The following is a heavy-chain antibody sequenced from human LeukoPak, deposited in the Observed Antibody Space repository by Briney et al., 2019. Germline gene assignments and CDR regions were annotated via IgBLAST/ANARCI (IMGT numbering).Heavy chain of an antibody. CDR3: ASNVVPAAIKRYYMDV. V-gene: IGHV1-69*05. Sequence: GASVKVSCKASGGTFSSYAISWVRQAPGQGIEWMGGIIPIFGTANYAQKFQGRVTITTDESTSTAYMELSSLRSEDTAVYYCASNVVPAAIKRYYMDVWGKGTTVTVSS. CDR2: IIPIFGTA. J-gene: IGHJ6*03. D-gene: IGHD2-2*01. CDR1: GGTFSSYA.